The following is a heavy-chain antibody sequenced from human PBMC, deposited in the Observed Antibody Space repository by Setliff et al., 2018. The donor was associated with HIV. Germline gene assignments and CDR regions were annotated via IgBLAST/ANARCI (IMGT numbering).Heavy chain of an antibody. CDR3: VRGGDSSSWYWGRWFDP. CDR1: GYSISSGYY. D-gene: IGHD6-13*01. J-gene: IGHJ5*02. CDR2: ITHTRAT. V-gene: IGHV4-38-2*01. Sequence: KPSETLSLTCAVSGYSISSGYYWSWIRQPPGKGLEWIGDITHTRATNYNPSLQSRVTMSVDTSKNQFSLKLNSVTAADTAVYYCVRGGDSSSWYWGRWFDPWGQGTLVTVSS.